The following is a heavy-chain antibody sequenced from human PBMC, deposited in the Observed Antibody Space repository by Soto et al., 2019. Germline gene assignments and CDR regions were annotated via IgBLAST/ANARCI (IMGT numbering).Heavy chain of an antibody. D-gene: IGHD1-7*01. Sequence: EVQLLESGGGLVQPGGSLRLSCAASGFTFSSYGMTWVRQAPGKGLEWVSFSSATGPGTYYADSVKGRFTISRDNSKNTRYLKMTSLRADDTAVYYCAKDRRAGGNYGFYSDFWGQGALVIVSS. V-gene: IGHV3-23*01. CDR2: SSATGPGT. CDR3: AKDRRAGGNYGFYSDF. CDR1: GFTFSSYG. J-gene: IGHJ4*02.